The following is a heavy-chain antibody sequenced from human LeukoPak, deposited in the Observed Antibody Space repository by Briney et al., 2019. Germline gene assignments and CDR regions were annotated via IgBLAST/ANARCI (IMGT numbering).Heavy chain of an antibody. Sequence: GGSLRLSCAASGFTFSSYGMHWVRQAPGKGLEWVAFIRYDGSNEYYVDSVKGRFTISRDNSKNTLYLQMNSLRAEDTAVYYCVKHDFWSGRNWFDPWGQGTLVTVSS. V-gene: IGHV3-30*02. D-gene: IGHD3-3*01. J-gene: IGHJ5*02. CDR1: GFTFSSYG. CDR2: IRYDGSNE. CDR3: VKHDFWSGRNWFDP.